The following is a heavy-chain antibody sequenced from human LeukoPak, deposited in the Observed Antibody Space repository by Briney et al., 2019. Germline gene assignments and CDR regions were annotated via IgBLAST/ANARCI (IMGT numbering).Heavy chain of an antibody. CDR3: ARVRSPSPDWGSYNYGMDV. V-gene: IGHV1-69*02. Sequence: SVKVSCKASGGTFSNYTINWVRQAPGQGLEWMGRIIPMLGMANYAQKFQGRVTITADKSTSTAYMDLSSLRSEDTAMYYCARVRSPSPDWGSYNYGMDVWGQGTTVTVSS. J-gene: IGHJ6*02. D-gene: IGHD2-2*01. CDR2: IIPMLGMA. CDR1: GGTFSNYT.